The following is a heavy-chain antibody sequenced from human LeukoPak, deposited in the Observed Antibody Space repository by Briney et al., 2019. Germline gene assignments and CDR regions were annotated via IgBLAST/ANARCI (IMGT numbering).Heavy chain of an antibody. CDR2: IYSGGST. CDR3: ARGPVDSLNWFDP. D-gene: IGHD5-12*01. CDR1: GFTVSSNY. Sequence: GGSLRLSCAASGFTVSSNYMSWVRQAPGKGLEWVSLIYSGGSTYYADSVKGRFTISRDNSKNTLYLQMNSLRAEDTAVYYCARGPVDSLNWFDPWGQGTLVTVSS. V-gene: IGHV3-66*01. J-gene: IGHJ5*02.